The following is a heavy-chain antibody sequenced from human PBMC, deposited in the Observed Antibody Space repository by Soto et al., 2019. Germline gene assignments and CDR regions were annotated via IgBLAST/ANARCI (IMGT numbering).Heavy chain of an antibody. D-gene: IGHD6-19*01. Sequence: SETLSLTCTVSGGSLSSSSYYWGWIRQPPGKGLEWIGSRYSSGSTYYNPSLKSRVPIXXXTXXXXXSLXRXXVTXADTAVYYCASWGQWLNYYGMDVWGQGTTVT. V-gene: IGHV4-39*01. CDR2: RYSSGST. J-gene: IGHJ6*02. CDR3: ASWGQWLNYYGMDV. CDR1: GGSLSSSSYY.